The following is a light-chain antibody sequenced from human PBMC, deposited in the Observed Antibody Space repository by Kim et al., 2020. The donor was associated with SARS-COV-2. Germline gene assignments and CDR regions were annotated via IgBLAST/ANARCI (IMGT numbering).Light chain of an antibody. CDR1: SLRSYY. V-gene: IGLV3-19*01. CDR3: NSRDSSGNHLV. J-gene: IGLJ2*01. CDR2: GKN. Sequence: VGQTVRITCQGDSLRSYYASWYQQKPGQAPVLVIYGKNNRPSGIPDRFAGSSSGNTASLTITGAQAEDEADYYCNSRDSSGNHLVFGGGTQLTVL.